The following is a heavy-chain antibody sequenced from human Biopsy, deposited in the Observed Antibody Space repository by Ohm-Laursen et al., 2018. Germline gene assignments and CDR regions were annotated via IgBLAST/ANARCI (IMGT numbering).Heavy chain of an antibody. CDR1: GGSIISYY. CDR3: ASVVLGPTNDAFDL. D-gene: IGHD3-22*01. J-gene: IGHJ3*01. V-gene: IGHV4-4*07. Sequence: SDTLSLTWTVSGGSIISYYWNWIRQPAGKGLEWIGRIYSSGGIKYNPSLKSRVTMSVDTSKKQLSLRLRSVTAADTAMYYCASVVLGPTNDAFDLWGQGTMVVVSS. CDR2: IYSSGGI.